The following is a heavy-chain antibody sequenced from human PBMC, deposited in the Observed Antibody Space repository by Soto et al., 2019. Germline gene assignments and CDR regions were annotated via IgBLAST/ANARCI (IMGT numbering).Heavy chain of an antibody. CDR2: MNPNSGNT. D-gene: IGHD3-9*01. J-gene: IGHJ4*02. CDR1: GYTFTSYD. Sequence: QVQLVQSGAEVKKPGASVKVSCKASGYTFTSYDINWVRQATGQGLEWMGWMNPNSGNTGYAQKFQGRVTMTRNTAISTAYMELSSLTSEDTAVYYCACGRKLYDILAGANDYWGQGTLVTVSS. CDR3: ACGRKLYDILAGANDY. V-gene: IGHV1-8*01.